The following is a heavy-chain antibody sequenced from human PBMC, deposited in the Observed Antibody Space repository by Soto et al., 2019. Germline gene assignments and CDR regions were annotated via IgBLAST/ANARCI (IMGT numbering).Heavy chain of an antibody. CDR1: GGSISSGDYY. CDR3: ARHLFKANWFDP. J-gene: IGHJ5*02. Sequence: PSETLSLTCTVSGGSISSGDYYWSWIRQPPGKGLEWIGYIYYSGSTYYNPSLKSRVTISVDTSKNQFSLKLSSVTAADTAVYYWARHLFKANWFDPWGQGTLVTVSS. CDR2: IYYSGST. V-gene: IGHV4-30-4*01.